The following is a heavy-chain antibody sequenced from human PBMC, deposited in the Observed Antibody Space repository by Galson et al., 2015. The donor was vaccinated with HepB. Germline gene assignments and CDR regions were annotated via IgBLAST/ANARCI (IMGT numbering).Heavy chain of an antibody. J-gene: IGHJ4*02. Sequence: SETLSLTCAVYGGSFSGYYWSWIRQPPGKGLEWIGEINHSGSSNYNPSLKSRVTISVDTSKNQFSLKLSSVTAADTAVYYCARGTIFGVVIRLSYFDYWGQGTLVTVSS. CDR3: ARGTIFGVVIRLSYFDY. V-gene: IGHV4-34*01. CDR1: GGSFSGYY. CDR2: INHSGSS. D-gene: IGHD3-3*01.